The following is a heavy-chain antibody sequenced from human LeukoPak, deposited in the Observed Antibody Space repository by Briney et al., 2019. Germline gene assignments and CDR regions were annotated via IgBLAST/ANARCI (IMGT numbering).Heavy chain of an antibody. CDR2: IYSGGST. CDR1: GFTVSSNY. Sequence: GGSLRLSCAASGFTVSSNYMSWVRQAPGKGLEWVSIIYSGGSTFYADSVKGRFTISRDNSKNTLYLQMNSLRAEDTAVYYCAKAGGSGSPPYYWGQGTLVTVSS. D-gene: IGHD3-10*01. J-gene: IGHJ4*02. V-gene: IGHV3-53*01. CDR3: AKAGGSGSPPYY.